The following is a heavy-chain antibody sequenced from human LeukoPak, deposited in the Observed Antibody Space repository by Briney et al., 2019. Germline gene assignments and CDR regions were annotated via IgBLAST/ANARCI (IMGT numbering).Heavy chain of an antibody. Sequence: SETLSLTCTVSGGSVSSGTYYWSWIRQPAGKGLEWIGHIYTSGSTNYNPSLKSRVTISVDTSKNQFSLKLSSVTAADTAVYYCARAGYLTSNNWFDPWGQGTLVTVSS. CDR1: GGSVSSGTYY. V-gene: IGHV4-61*09. CDR3: ARAGYLTSNNWFDP. D-gene: IGHD5-18*01. J-gene: IGHJ5*02. CDR2: IYTSGST.